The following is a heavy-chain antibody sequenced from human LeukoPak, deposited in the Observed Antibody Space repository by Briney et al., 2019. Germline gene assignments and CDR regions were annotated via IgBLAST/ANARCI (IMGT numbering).Heavy chain of an antibody. Sequence: GGSLRLSCAASVFTFTSYAMSWVRQAPGKALEWVSAISGSGGSTYYADSVKGRFTISRDNSKNTLYLQMNSLRAEDTAVYYCAKRRLQLEYWGQGTLVTVSS. CDR1: VFTFTSYA. V-gene: IGHV3-23*01. J-gene: IGHJ4*02. CDR2: ISGSGGST. D-gene: IGHD1-1*01. CDR3: AKRRLQLEY.